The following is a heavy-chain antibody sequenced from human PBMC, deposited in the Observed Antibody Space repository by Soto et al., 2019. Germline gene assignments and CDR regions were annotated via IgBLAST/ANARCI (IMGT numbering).Heavy chain of an antibody. Sequence: QVQLVQSGAEVKKPGSSVKVSCKASGGTFSSYAISWVRQAPGQGLEWMRGIIPIFGTANYAQKFQGRVTITADESTSTAYMELSSLRSEDTAVYYCAEGRVGTSIAAAGRPYYYGMDVWDQGTTVTVSS. J-gene: IGHJ6*02. CDR3: AEGRVGTSIAAAGRPYYYGMDV. V-gene: IGHV1-69*01. CDR1: GGTFSSYA. D-gene: IGHD6-13*01. CDR2: IIPIFGTA.